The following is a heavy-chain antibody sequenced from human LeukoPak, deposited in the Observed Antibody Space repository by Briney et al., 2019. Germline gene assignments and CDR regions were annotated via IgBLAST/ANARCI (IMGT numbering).Heavy chain of an antibody. CDR3: AKDVRLVRGVNYGSIIDYFDY. CDR2: ISGSGGST. Sequence: GGSLRLSCAASGFTFSSYAMSWVRQAPGKGLEWVSAISGSGGSTYYADSVKGRFTISRDNSKNTLYLQMNSLRAEDTAVYYCAKDVRLVRGVNYGSIIDYFDYWGQGTPVTVSS. V-gene: IGHV3-23*01. CDR1: GFTFSSYA. J-gene: IGHJ4*02. D-gene: IGHD3-10*01.